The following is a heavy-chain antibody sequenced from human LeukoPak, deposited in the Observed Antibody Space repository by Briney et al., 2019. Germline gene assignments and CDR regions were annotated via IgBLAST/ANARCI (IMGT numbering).Heavy chain of an antibody. D-gene: IGHD3-22*01. V-gene: IGHV1-69*05. Sequence: EASVKVSCKASGGTFSSYAISWVRQAPGQGLEWMGGIIPIFGTANYAQKFQGRVTITTDESTSTAYMELSSLRPEDTAVYYCARDSGDSSGYYLFDYWGQGTLVTVSS. CDR1: GGTFSSYA. J-gene: IGHJ4*02. CDR2: IIPIFGTA. CDR3: ARDSGDSSGYYLFDY.